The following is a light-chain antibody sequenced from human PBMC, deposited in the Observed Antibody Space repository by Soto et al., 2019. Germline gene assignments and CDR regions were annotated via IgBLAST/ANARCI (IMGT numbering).Light chain of an antibody. CDR3: SSYAGSNNFPYV. V-gene: IGLV2-8*01. CDR1: SSDVGGYNY. CDR2: EVS. J-gene: IGLJ1*01. Sequence: QSAMTQPPSASGSPGLSVTISCTGTSSDVGGYNYVSWYQQHPGKAPKLMIYEVSKRPSGVPDRFSGSKSGNTASLTVSGLQAEDEADYYCSSYAGSNNFPYVFGTGTKLTVL.